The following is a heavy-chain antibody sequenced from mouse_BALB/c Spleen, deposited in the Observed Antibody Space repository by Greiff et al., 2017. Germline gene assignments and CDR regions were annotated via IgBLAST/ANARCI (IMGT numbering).Heavy chain of an antibody. CDR3: ARSLTTGFAY. CDR1: GFTFSSFG. CDR2: ISSGSSTI. D-gene: IGHD1-1*01. Sequence: EVKVVESGGGLVQPGGSRKLSCAASGFTFSSFGMHWVRQAPEKGLEWVAYISSGSSTIYYADTVKGRFTISRDNPKNTLFLQMTSLRSEDTAMYYCARSLTTGFAYWGQGTLVTVSA. V-gene: IGHV5-17*02. J-gene: IGHJ3*01.